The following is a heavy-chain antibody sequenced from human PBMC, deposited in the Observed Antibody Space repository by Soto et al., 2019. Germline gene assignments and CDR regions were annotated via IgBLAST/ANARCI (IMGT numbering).Heavy chain of an antibody. J-gene: IGHJ6*02. CDR2: ISGHGRRT. D-gene: IGHD3-3*01. CDR1: AFSFNSYA. CDR3: VKDLNYDCWSGYNYYALEI. V-gene: IGHV3-23*01. Sequence: LRRSWVAGAFSFNSYAMSWARPASGKRLEWVSGISGHGRRTPYADSVKGRFTISRDNSKKPLFLQLTSLRVDDTAVYYCVKDLNYDCWSGYNYYALEICGQGTTVTVSS.